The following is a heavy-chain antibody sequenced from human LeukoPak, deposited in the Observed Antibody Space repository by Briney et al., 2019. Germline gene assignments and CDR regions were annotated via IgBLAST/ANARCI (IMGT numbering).Heavy chain of an antibody. J-gene: IGHJ5*02. CDR1: GGSISSYY. V-gene: IGHV4-4*07. CDR2: IYTSGST. D-gene: IGHD3-16*01. Sequence: SETLSLTCTVSGGSISSYYWSWIRQPAGKGLEWIGRIYTSGSTNYNPSLKSRVTMSVDTSKNQFSLNLTSVTAADTAVYYCARFTPQGYGWGGYNRFDPWGQGTLVTVSS. CDR3: ARFTPQGYGWGGYNRFDP.